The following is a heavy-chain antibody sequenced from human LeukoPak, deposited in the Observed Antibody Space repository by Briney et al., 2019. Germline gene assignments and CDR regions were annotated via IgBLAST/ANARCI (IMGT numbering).Heavy chain of an antibody. Sequence: GRSLRLSCVASGFTFSNYVIHWVRQAPGKGLEWVAVIWYDGSNKDSGDSVKGRFTISRDNSKNTVYLQMNSLRAEDTAVYYCVRGQRLRGPFYFDSWGQGALVTVSS. J-gene: IGHJ4*02. D-gene: IGHD6-25*01. CDR1: GFTFSNYV. CDR3: VRGQRLRGPFYFDS. V-gene: IGHV3-33*01. CDR2: IWYDGSNK.